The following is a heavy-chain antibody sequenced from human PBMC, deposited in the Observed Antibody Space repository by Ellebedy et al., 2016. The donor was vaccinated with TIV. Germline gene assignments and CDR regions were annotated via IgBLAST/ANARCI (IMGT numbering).Heavy chain of an antibody. Sequence: GESLKISCKGSGYSFTTSWIGRVRQLPGKGLEWMGIIYPGYSDIRYSPSFQGQVSISADKSISTAYLQWRSLKASDTAMYYCARLGSFSFDYWGQGTVVTVSS. D-gene: IGHD3-16*01. CDR3: ARLGSFSFDY. CDR1: GYSFTTSW. CDR2: IYPGYSDI. V-gene: IGHV5-51*01. J-gene: IGHJ4*02.